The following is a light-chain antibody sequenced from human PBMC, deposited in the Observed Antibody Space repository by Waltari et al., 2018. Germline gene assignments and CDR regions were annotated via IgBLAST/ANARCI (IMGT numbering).Light chain of an antibody. Sequence: DIVMTQSPDSLAVSLGERATINCKSSQRVLYSSNNKNYLAWYQQTPAPPPNLLSYWASTRESGVPGRFRGSGSGTDFTLTISSLQAEDVAVYYCQQYYSTPQTFGQGTKVEIK. V-gene: IGKV4-1*01. J-gene: IGKJ1*01. CDR3: QQYYSTPQT. CDR1: QRVLYSSNNKNY. CDR2: WAS.